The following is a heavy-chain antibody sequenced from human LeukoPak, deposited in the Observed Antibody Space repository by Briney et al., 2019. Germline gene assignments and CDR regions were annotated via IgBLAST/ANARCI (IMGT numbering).Heavy chain of an antibody. CDR3: ARAAYGDYVDY. J-gene: IGHJ4*02. Sequence: RSGGSLRLSCAASGFTFSSYSMNWVRQAPGKGLEWVSYISSSSSTIYYADSVKGRFTISRDNAKNSLYLQMNSLRAEDTAVYYCARAAYGDYVDYWGQGTLVTVSS. D-gene: IGHD4-17*01. CDR2: ISSSSSTI. V-gene: IGHV3-48*01. CDR1: GFTFSSYS.